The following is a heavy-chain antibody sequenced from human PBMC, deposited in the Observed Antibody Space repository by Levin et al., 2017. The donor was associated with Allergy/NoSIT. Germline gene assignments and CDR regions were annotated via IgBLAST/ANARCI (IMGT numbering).Heavy chain of an antibody. Sequence: GSLRLSCAASGFTFSSYAMHWVRQAPGKGLEWVAVISYDGSNKYYADSVKGRFTISRDNSKNTLYLQMNSLRAEDTAVYDCAKEYFDYWGQGTLVTVSS. CDR1: GFTFSSYA. CDR2: ISYDGSNK. J-gene: IGHJ4*02. V-gene: IGHV3-30*18. CDR3: AKEYFDY.